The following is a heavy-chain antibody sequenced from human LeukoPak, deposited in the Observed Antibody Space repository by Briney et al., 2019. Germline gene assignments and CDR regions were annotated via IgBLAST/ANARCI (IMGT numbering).Heavy chain of an antibody. J-gene: IGHJ3*02. Sequence: SVKVSCKASGGTFSSYAISWVRQAPGQGLEWMGGIIPIFGTANYAQKFQGRVTITADESTSTAYMELSSLRFEDTAVYYCARDQGDSSGWKSYAFDIWGQGTMVTVSS. CDR2: IIPIFGTA. V-gene: IGHV1-69*13. D-gene: IGHD3-22*01. CDR3: ARDQGDSSGWKSYAFDI. CDR1: GGTFSSYA.